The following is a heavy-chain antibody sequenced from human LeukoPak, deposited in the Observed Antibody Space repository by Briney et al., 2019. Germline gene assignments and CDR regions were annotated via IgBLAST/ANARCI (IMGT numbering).Heavy chain of an antibody. D-gene: IGHD6-13*01. V-gene: IGHV4-39*07. CDR1: GGSMRSSNFY. Sequence: PSETLSLTCTVSGGSMRSSNFYWGWIRQPPGKGLEWIGRIDTSGNTNYKPSLKSRVTMSVDTSKNQFSLKLSSVTAADTAVYYCARVSSSWSQDWYFDLWGRGTLVTVSS. CDR3: ARVSSSWSQDWYFDL. CDR2: IDTSGNT. J-gene: IGHJ2*01.